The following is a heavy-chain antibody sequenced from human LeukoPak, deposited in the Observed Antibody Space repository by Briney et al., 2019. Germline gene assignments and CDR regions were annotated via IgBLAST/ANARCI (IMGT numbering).Heavy chain of an antibody. D-gene: IGHD2-2*01. Sequence: PGGSLRLSCAASGFTFTRNAMAWVRQASGKGLERVSAIDGSGGTTFYADSVKGRVTISRVQSTNTVYLQMNSLRADDTAVYYCAKAHCSSTSCSRADNWGQGTLVTVSS. CDR2: IDGSGGTT. J-gene: IGHJ4*02. CDR3: AKAHCSSTSCSRADN. CDR1: GFTFTRNA. V-gene: IGHV3-23*01.